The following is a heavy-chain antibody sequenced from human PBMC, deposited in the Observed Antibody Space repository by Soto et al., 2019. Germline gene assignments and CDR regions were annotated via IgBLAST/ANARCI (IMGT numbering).Heavy chain of an antibody. CDR1: GGSISSYY. CDR2: IYYSGST. CDR3: TRGPQKYSGSYQSWLDP. V-gene: IGHV4-59*01. Sequence: SETLSLTCTVSGGSISSYYWSWIRQPPGKGLEWIGYIYYSGSTNYNPSLKSRVTISVDTSKNQFSLKLSSVTAADAAVYYCTRGPQKYSGSYQSWLDPWGQGTLVTVSS. D-gene: IGHD1-26*01. J-gene: IGHJ5*02.